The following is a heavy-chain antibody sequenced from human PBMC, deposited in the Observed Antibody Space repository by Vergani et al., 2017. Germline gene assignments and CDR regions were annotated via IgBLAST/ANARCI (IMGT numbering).Heavy chain of an antibody. D-gene: IGHD5-12*01. Sequence: QVQLVQSGAEVKKPGSSVKVSCKASGGTFSSYAISWVRQAPGHGLEWMGRIIPIFGTANYAQKFQGRVTITADESTSTAYMELSSLRSEDTAVYYCARDGRYRGYEVYYYYGMDVWGQGTTVTVSS. CDR2: IIPIFGTA. J-gene: IGHJ6*02. CDR1: GGTFSSYA. V-gene: IGHV1-69*13. CDR3: ARDGRYRGYEVYYYYGMDV.